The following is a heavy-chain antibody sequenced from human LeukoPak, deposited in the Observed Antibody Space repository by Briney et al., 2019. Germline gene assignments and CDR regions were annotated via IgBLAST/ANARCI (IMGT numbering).Heavy chain of an antibody. CDR2: IKQDGSEK. V-gene: IGHV3-7*03. D-gene: IGHD3-22*01. Sequence: GGSLRLSCAASGFTFSSYWMSWVRQAPGKGLEWVANIKQDGSEKYYVDSVKGRFTISRDNAKNSLYLQMNSLRAEDTALYYCARGNSGYYRNTKFDYWGQGTLVTVSS. CDR3: ARGNSGYYRNTKFDY. J-gene: IGHJ4*02. CDR1: GFTFSSYW.